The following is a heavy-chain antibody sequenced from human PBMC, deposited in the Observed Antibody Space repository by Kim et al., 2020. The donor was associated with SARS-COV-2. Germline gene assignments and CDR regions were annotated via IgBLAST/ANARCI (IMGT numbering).Heavy chain of an antibody. D-gene: IGHD4-17*01. CDR2: ISGSGGST. V-gene: IGHV3-23*01. J-gene: IGHJ3*02. CDR3: AKASYGDYEAGVAFDI. Sequence: GGSLRLSCAASGFTFSSYAMSWVRQAPGKGLEWVSAISGSGGSTYYADSVKGRFTISRDNSKNTLYLQMNSLRAEDTAVYYCAKASYGDYEAGVAFDIWGQGTMVTVSS. CDR1: GFTFSSYA.